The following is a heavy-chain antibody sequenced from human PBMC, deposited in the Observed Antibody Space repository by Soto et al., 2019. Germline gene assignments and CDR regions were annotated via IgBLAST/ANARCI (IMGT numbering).Heavy chain of an antibody. CDR3: TGLVDY. CDR2: IKRKTDGGTT. V-gene: IGHV3-15*07. Sequence: SVSNAWMNWVRQAPGKGLEWVGRIKRKTDGGTTDYAAPVKGRFTISRDDSKNTLYLQMNSLKTEDTAVYYCTGLVDYWGQGTLVTFSS. J-gene: IGHJ4*02. D-gene: IGHD6-6*01. CDR1: SVSNAW.